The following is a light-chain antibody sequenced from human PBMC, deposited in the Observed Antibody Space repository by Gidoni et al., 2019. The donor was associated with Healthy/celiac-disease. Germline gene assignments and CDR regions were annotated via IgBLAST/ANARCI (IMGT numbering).Light chain of an antibody. CDR1: QSISRY. V-gene: IGKV1-39*01. CDR2: AAS. J-gene: IGKJ1*01. CDR3: QQGYSTPRT. Sequence: DIQITQSPSSLSASVGERVTITCRVSQSISRYLNWYQQKPGEAPKLLNYAASSLQSGVPSRFSGRGSGTDFTLAISSLQPENVATYYCQQGYSTPRTFGQGTKVEIK.